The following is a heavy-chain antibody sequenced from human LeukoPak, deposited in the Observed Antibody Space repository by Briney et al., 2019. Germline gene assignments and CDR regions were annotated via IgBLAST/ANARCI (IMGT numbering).Heavy chain of an antibody. D-gene: IGHD6-13*01. J-gene: IGHJ4*02. V-gene: IGHV4-59*08. CDR2: IHYSGRT. Sequence: PSETLSLTCTVSGDSIRSYHWSWIRQPPGKGLEWIGHIHYSGRTNYNPSLRSRVTISVDTSKNQFSLKLTSVTAADTAVYYCAKHEGTAGPFDSWGQGTLVPVSS. CDR3: AKHEGTAGPFDS. CDR1: GDSIRSYH.